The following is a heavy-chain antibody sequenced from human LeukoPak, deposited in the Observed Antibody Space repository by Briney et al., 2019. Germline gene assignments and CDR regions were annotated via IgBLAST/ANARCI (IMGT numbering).Heavy chain of an antibody. Sequence: ASVKVSCKASGYTFTSYGISWVRQVPGQGLEWMGWISAYNGNTNYAQKLQGRVTMTTDTSTSTAYMELRSLKSDDTAVYYCARDQIEWELYYFDYWGQGTLVTVSS. J-gene: IGHJ4*02. V-gene: IGHV1-18*01. CDR2: ISAYNGNT. D-gene: IGHD1-26*01. CDR1: GYTFTSYG. CDR3: ARDQIEWELYYFDY.